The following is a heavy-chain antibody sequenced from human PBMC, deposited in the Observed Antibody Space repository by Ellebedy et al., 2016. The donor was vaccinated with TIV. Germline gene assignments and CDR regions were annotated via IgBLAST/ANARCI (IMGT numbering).Heavy chain of an antibody. D-gene: IGHD3-16*01. J-gene: IGHJ3*02. CDR2: IRQDGNK. CDR3: ATDGSYGDYLSPTHAFEI. CDR1: GFSFSSYW. V-gene: IGHV3-7*01. Sequence: GESLKISCAVSGFSFSSYWMSWVRQAPGKGLEWVANIRQDGNKNYVDSVKGRFTISRDNAKRTLDLQMNSLRAEDTAIYYCATDGSYGDYLSPTHAFEIWGQGTLVTVAP.